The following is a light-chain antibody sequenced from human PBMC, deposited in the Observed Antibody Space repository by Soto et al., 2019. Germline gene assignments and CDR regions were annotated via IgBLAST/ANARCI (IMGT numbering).Light chain of an antibody. V-gene: IGKV1-27*01. J-gene: IGKJ1*01. CDR1: QGISKY. CDR2: AAS. Sequence: DIQMTQSPSSLSASVGDRVTITCRASQGISKYLAWYQQKPGKVPKLLIYAASTLQSGVPSRFSGSGSGTDFTLTISSLQPEDVATYYCQKYSSAPPWTFGQGTKVEIK. CDR3: QKYSSAPPWT.